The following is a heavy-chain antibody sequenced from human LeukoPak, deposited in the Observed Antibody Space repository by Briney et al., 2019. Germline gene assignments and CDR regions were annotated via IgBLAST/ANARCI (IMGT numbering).Heavy chain of an antibody. CDR2: ISYMGIT. V-gene: IGHV4-59*08. J-gene: IGHJ3*01. Sequence: SETLSLTCIVSGGSISGYHWGWIRQPPGKGLEWIGYISYMGITNSTPALKSRVSMSVDSSKTQFSLRRSSVTAADTAVYFCARRDYGGILAFAFDVWGQGTLVAVSS. CDR3: ARRDYGGILAFAFDV. D-gene: IGHD4-23*01. CDR1: GGSISGYH.